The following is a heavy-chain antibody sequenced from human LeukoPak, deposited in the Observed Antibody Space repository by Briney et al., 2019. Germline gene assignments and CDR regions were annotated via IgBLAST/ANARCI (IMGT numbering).Heavy chain of an antibody. CDR3: ANPGGYYDSGGHDYVDP. Sequence: GGSLRLSCAASGFTLSTYVMSWVRQAPGKGLEWVSAISASGGSTYYADSVKGRFTISRDNSENTLYLQMNSLRAEDTAVYYCANPGGYYDSGGHDYVDPWGQGTLVTVSS. V-gene: IGHV3-23*01. J-gene: IGHJ5*02. CDR2: ISASGGST. CDR1: GFTLSTYV. D-gene: IGHD3-22*01.